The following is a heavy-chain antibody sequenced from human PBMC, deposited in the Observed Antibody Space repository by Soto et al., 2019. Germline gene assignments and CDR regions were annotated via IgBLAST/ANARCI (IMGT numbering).Heavy chain of an antibody. D-gene: IGHD3-10*01. Sequence: QVQLVQSGPEVKKPGASVKVSCKTSGYTFTSYVINWVRQAPGQGLEWMGFSTHTGNTNYAQKFQGRVALTTDSSTSTAYMEVRGLRSDDTPVYYCARSGEHPLEFWGQGTPVTVSS. J-gene: IGHJ4*02. CDR2: STHTGNT. V-gene: IGHV1-18*01. CDR1: GYTFTSYV. CDR3: ARSGEHPLEF.